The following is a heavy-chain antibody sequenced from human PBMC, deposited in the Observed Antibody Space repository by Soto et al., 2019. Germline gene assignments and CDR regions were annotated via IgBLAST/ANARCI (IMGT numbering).Heavy chain of an antibody. J-gene: IGHJ4*02. CDR1: GGSISSYY. CDR2: IYYSGST. Sequence: PSETLSLTCTVSGGSISSYYWSWIRQPPGKGLEWIGYIYYSGSTNYNPSLKSRVTISVDTSKNQFSLKLSSVTAADTAVYYCAGGYYDSSGYDYYFDYWGQGTLVPVSS. V-gene: IGHV4-59*01. CDR3: AGGYYDSSGYDYYFDY. D-gene: IGHD3-22*01.